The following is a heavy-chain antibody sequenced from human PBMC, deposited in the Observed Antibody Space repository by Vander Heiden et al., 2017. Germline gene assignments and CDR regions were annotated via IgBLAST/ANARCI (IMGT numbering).Heavy chain of an antibody. D-gene: IGHD2-2*01. CDR1: GYTFTTYH. CDR2: ITPSGLST. V-gene: IGHV1-46*01. Sequence: HVQLVQSAAEVREPRASVKVSCKASGYTFTTYHMHWVRQAPGQGLEWMGMITPSGLSTSNEQKFQGRVTLTRDTSTTTVYMELSSLSSEDTAVYYCARDLVPIAESFSYDGLDVWGQGTTVTVSS. CDR3: ARDLVPIAESFSYDGLDV. J-gene: IGHJ6*02.